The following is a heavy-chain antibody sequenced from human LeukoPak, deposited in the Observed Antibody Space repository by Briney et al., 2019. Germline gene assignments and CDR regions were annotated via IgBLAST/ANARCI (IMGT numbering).Heavy chain of an antibody. D-gene: IGHD5-18*01. Sequence: AASGTVCCYGSGYSFSNYYMHLMRQAPGPGLEWMGGIYLNSSGTNYAQKFQGRVTMTRDTSISTAYMELSRLRSDDTAVYYCARDSQWIQLWSTKYYYYYYMDVWGKGTTVTVSS. CDR3: ARDSQWIQLWSTKYYYYYYMDV. V-gene: IGHV1-2*02. CDR1: GYSFSNYY. J-gene: IGHJ6*03. CDR2: IYLNSSGT.